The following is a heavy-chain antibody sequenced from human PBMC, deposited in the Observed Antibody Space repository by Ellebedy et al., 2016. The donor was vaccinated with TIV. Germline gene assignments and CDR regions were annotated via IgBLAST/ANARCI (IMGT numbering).Heavy chain of an antibody. J-gene: IGHJ4*02. Sequence: SGPTLVXPTQTLTLTCTFSGFSLSTCEMSVSWIRQPPGKALEWLAVIDCTDDKYYSTSLKTRLTISMDTSKNQVVLTMTNMDPVDTATYYCARTRRASGTFPEDFDYWGQGTLVTVSS. CDR3: ARTRRASGTFPEDFDY. CDR2: IDCTDDK. CDR1: GFSLSTCEMS. D-gene: IGHD3-10*01. V-gene: IGHV2-70*01.